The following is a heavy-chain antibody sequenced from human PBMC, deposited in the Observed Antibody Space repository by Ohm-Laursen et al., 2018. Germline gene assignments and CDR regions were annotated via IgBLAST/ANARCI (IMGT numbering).Heavy chain of an antibody. CDR2: ISSSGSTI. V-gene: IGHV3-11*01. CDR1: GFTFSDYY. D-gene: IGHD4-23*01. CDR3: ARGIDYGGNDYYYGMDV. Sequence: SLRLSCAASGFTFSDYYMSWIRQAPGKGLEWVSYISSSGSTIYYADSVKGRFTISRDNAKNSLYLQTNSLRAEDTAVYYCARGIDYGGNDYYYGMDVWGQGTTVTVSS. J-gene: IGHJ6*02.